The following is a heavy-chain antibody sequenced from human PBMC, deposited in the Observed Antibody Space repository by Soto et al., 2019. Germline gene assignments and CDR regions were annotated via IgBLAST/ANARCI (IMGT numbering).Heavy chain of an antibody. J-gene: IGHJ4*02. CDR2: ISYDGSNK. V-gene: IGHV3-30-3*01. D-gene: IGHD2-15*01. Sequence: GGSLRLSXAASGFTFSSYAMHWVRQAPGKGLEWVAVISYDGSNKYYADSVKGRFTISRDNSKNTLYLQMNSLRAEDTAVYYCARDKKVARYYFDYWGQGTLVTVSS. CDR1: GFTFSSYA. CDR3: ARDKKVARYYFDY.